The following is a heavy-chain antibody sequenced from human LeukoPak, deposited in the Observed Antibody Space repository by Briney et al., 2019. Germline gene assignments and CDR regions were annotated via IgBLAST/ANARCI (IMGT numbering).Heavy chain of an antibody. Sequence: GSSVKVSCKASGDTFTNYGISWVRQAPGQGLERMGWISAYNGNTNYAQKVQGRVTMTTDTSTSTAYMELRSLRSDDTAVYYCARGRDGYNPTADYWGREPWSPSPQ. J-gene: IGHJ4*02. CDR1: GDTFTNYG. CDR3: ARGRDGYNPTADY. CDR2: ISAYNGNT. D-gene: IGHD5-12*01. V-gene: IGHV1-18*01.